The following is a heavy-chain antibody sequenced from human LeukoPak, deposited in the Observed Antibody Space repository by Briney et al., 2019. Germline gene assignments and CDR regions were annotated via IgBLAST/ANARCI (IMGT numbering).Heavy chain of an antibody. CDR1: GDSVSSNSGA. J-gene: IGHJ4*02. CDR2: TYYRSKWYN. D-gene: IGHD6-19*01. CDR3: ARDVGTSGRYTFDY. V-gene: IGHV6-1*01. Sequence: SQTLSLTCAISGDSVSSNSGAWNWIGQSPSRGLEWLGRTYYRSKWYNDYAGSMKGRITISPDTSKNQFSLQLNSVTPEDTAVYYCARDVGTSGRYTFDYWGQGTLVNVSS.